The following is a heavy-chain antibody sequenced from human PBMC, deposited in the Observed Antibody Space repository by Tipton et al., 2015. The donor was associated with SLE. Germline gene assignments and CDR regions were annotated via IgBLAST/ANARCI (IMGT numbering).Heavy chain of an antibody. CDR3: AREYSGYDYRTFDH. J-gene: IGHJ4*02. CDR2: VFSSGTT. V-gene: IGHV4-30-4*01. Sequence: TLSLTCTVSSGSVSSGAYYWSWIRQHPGKGLEWIGYVFSSGTTYYNPSLKSRVTISVDTSKNQFSLKLRSVTAADTAVYYCAREYSGYDYRTFDHWGQGTLVTVSS. D-gene: IGHD5-12*01. CDR1: SGSVSSGAYY.